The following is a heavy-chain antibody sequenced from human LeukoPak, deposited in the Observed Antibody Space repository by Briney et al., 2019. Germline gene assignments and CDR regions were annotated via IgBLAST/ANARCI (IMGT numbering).Heavy chain of an antibody. CDR1: GFTFSLYT. D-gene: IGHD2-8*01. V-gene: IGHV3-21*06. CDR2: ISGTRNFI. CDR3: ARVINGYIDY. Sequence: PGGSLRLSCAASGFTFSLYTIHWVRQTTGGALEGVSSISGTRNFIFYAESLKGLFTISRDNDNNSVYLKMDTLRSEHAAVYYCARVINGYIDYWGQGTLVTVSS. J-gene: IGHJ4*02.